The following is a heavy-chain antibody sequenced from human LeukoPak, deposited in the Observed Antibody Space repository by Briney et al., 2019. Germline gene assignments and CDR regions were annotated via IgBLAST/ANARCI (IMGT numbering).Heavy chain of an antibody. J-gene: IGHJ6*03. D-gene: IGHD1-7*01. Sequence: TGGSLRLSCAASGFTFSNYWMSWVRQAPGKGLEWVANIKEDGSEEYYVDSVKGRFTISRDNAKNPLFLQMNSLRAEDTAVYYCAREPHVAVNWNYYYYYYMDVWGKGTTVTVSS. CDR1: GFTFSNYW. CDR2: IKEDGSEE. CDR3: AREPHVAVNWNYYYYYYMDV. V-gene: IGHV3-7*01.